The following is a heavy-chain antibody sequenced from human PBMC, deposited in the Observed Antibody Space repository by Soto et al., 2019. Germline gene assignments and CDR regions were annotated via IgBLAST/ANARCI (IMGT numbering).Heavy chain of an antibody. J-gene: IGHJ4*02. CDR3: ASLGTGVVVAATLGGGY. CDR2: ISSSSSYI. D-gene: IGHD2-15*01. Sequence: PGGSLRLSCAASGFTFSSYSMNWVRQAPGKGLEWVSSISSSSSYIYYADSVKGRFTISRDNAKNSLYLQMNSLRAEDTAVYYCASLGTGVVVAATLGGGYWGQGTLVTVSS. CDR1: GFTFSSYS. V-gene: IGHV3-21*01.